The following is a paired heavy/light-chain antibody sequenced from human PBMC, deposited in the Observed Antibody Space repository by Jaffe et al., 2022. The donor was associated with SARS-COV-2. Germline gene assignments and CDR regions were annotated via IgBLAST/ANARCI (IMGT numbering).Heavy chain of an antibody. Sequence: EVQLVESGGGLVQPGGSLRLSCAASGFTFSNYAMSWVRQAPGKGLEWVSGITAAGTYYAGSVKGRFTISRDFSKDTLYLQMSSLRAGDTAMYYCTIQPNHGIALPGWGQGTLVTVSS. J-gene: IGHJ4*02. CDR3: TIQPNHGIALPG. CDR2: ITAAGT. V-gene: IGHV3-23*04. CDR1: GFTFSNYA. D-gene: IGHD6-19*01.
Light chain of an antibody. Sequence: QSVLTQPPSVSGAPGQRATISCTGSGSNLGAGYDVHWYQQLPGTIPRLLIYANTNRPSGVPGRFSGSKSGTSASLAIGGLQPEDEAIYYCQAFDSGLRGWVFGEGTKLTVL. CDR1: GSNLGAGYD. CDR2: ANT. CDR3: QAFDSGLRGWV. V-gene: IGLV1-40*01. J-gene: IGLJ3*02.